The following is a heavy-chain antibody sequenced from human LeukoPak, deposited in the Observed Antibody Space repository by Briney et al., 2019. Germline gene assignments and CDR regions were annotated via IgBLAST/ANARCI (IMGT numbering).Heavy chain of an antibody. Sequence: PGGSLRLSCAASGFTFSDHYLDWVRQAPGKGLEWVGRSRSKTNRYTTQYAASVKGRFTISRDDSKNTLYLQMNSLKTEDTAVYYCTTDCPGDFPRYYYMDVWGKGTTVTVSS. CDR3: TTDCPGDFPRYYYMDV. J-gene: IGHJ6*03. CDR1: GFTFSDHY. CDR2: SRSKTNRYTT. D-gene: IGHD4-17*01. V-gene: IGHV3-72*01.